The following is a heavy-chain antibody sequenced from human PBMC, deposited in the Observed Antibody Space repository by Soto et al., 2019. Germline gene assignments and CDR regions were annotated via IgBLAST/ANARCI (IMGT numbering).Heavy chain of an antibody. V-gene: IGHV1-8*01. CDR3: ARGNGFDP. Sequence: QVQLVQSGAEVKKPGASVKVSCKASGYTVITYDINWVRQATGQGLEWVGWVNPDSGKTDYARKFQGRGTMTRNTSISTVYMELSVMRAEDTAVYYCARGNGFDPWGQGTLVTVSS. CDR2: VNPDSGKT. CDR1: GYTVITYD. J-gene: IGHJ5*02.